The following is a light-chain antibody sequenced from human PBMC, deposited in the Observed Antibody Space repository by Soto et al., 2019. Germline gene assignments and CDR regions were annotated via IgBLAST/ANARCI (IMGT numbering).Light chain of an antibody. J-gene: IGKJ1*01. Sequence: DIQMTKSPSTLSASVGDRVTITCRASQSISSWLAWYQQKPGKAPKLLIYKASSLESGVPSRFSGSGSGTEFTLTISSLQPDDFATYYCQQYNSYWTLGQGTKVDIK. V-gene: IGKV1-5*03. CDR3: QQYNSYWT. CDR1: QSISSW. CDR2: KAS.